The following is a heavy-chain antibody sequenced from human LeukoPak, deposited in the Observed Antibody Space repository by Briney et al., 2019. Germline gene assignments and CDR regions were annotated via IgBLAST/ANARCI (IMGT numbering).Heavy chain of an antibody. CDR2: ISSSSSYI. J-gene: IGHJ4*02. D-gene: IGHD6-13*01. V-gene: IGHV3-21*01. CDR3: ARTQGYSSSWYYFDY. CDR1: GFTFSSYS. Sequence: GGSLRLSCAASGFTFSSYSMNWVRQAPGKGLEWVSSISSSSSYIYYADSVKGRFTISRDNAKNSLYLQMNSLRAEDTAVYYCARTQGYSSSWYYFDYWGQGTLVTVSS.